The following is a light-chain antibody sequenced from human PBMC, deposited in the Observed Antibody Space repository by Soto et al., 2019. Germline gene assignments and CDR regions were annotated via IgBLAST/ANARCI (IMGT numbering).Light chain of an antibody. CDR1: TSNIGTNY. V-gene: IGLV1-47*01. Sequence: QSVLTQPPSASGTPGQRVTISCSGSTSNIGTNYVYWYQQLPGTAPKLLIYRDDQRPSGVPDRFSGSKSGTSASLAISGLRSEDEADYFCAAWDDSLSGFHVFGTGNKLTV. J-gene: IGLJ1*01. CDR2: RDD. CDR3: AAWDDSLSGFHV.